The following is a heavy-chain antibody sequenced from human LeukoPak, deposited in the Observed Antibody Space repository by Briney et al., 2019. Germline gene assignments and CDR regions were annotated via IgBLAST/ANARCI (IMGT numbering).Heavy chain of an antibody. CDR2: ISSSGSTI. CDR1: GFTFSSYE. CDR3: ARDKGAGTPRGGVGY. D-gene: IGHD1-14*01. Sequence: GGSLRLSCAASGFTFSSYEMNWVRQAPGKGLEWVSYISSSGSTIYYADSVKGRFTISRDNAKNSLYLQMNSLRAEDTAVYYCARDKGAGTPRGGVGYWGQGTLVTVSS. J-gene: IGHJ4*02. V-gene: IGHV3-48*03.